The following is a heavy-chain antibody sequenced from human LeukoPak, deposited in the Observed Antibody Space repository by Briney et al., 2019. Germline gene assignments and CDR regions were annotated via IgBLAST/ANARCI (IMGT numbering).Heavy chain of an antibody. CDR3: ARGLVKYDSGWFFDY. J-gene: IGHJ4*01. D-gene: IGHD6-19*01. Sequence: DGSLTLSCAASGFTFSDYNMNWVRQAPGKGLEWVSYISSRSTTIHYADSVRGRFTISRDNAKNSLYLQMYSLRDEDTALYYCARGLVKYDSGWFFDYWGEGALATVSA. V-gene: IGHV3-48*02. CDR2: ISSRSTTI. CDR1: GFTFSDYN.